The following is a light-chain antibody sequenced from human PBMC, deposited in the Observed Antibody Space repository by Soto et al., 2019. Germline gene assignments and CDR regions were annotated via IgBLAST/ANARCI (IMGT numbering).Light chain of an antibody. CDR1: QSVNSN. V-gene: IGKV3-15*01. CDR3: QQYNNWPLT. Sequence: EIAMTQSPATLYVSPGERATLSCRASQSVNSNLAWYQQKPGQAPRLLISGSSTRDTGIPARFSGSGSGTEFTVTISSLQSEDFAVYYFQQYNNWPLTFGGGTKVEIK. CDR2: GSS. J-gene: IGKJ4*01.